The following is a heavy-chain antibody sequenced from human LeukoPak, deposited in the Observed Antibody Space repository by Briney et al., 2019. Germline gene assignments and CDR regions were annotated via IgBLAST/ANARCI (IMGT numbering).Heavy chain of an antibody. CDR1: GYTFTGYY. CDR3: ARTPDGYPYYFDY. V-gene: IGHV1-2*02. Sequence: ASVKVSCKASGYTFTGYYMHWVRQAPGQGLEWMGWINPNSGGTNYAQKFQGRVTMTRDTSISTAYMELSSLRSEDTAVYYCARTPDGYPYYFDYWGQGTLVTVSS. CDR2: INPNSGGT. J-gene: IGHJ4*02. D-gene: IGHD5-24*01.